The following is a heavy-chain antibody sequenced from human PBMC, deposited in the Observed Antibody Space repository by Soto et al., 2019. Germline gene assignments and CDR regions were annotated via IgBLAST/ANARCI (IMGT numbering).Heavy chain of an antibody. V-gene: IGHV5-51*01. CDR2: IYPGDSDT. Sequence: GESLKISCKGSGYSFTSYWIGWVRQMPGKGLEWMGIIYPGDSDTRYSPSFQGQVTISADKSISTAYLQWSSLKASDTAMYYCARQGIPSSGWYESGFDYWGQGTLVTVSS. J-gene: IGHJ4*02. D-gene: IGHD6-19*01. CDR3: ARQGIPSSGWYESGFDY. CDR1: GYSFTSYW.